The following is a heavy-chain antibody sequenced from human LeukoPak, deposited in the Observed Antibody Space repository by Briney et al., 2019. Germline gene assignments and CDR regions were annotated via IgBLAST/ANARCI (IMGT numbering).Heavy chain of an antibody. D-gene: IGHD6-19*01. J-gene: IGHJ4*02. CDR3: ARWYSSGWYSDY. CDR1: GFSFSTYS. CDR2: VSGTSEYI. V-gene: IGHV3-21*06. Sequence: GGSLRLSCAASGFSFSTYSMIWVRQAPGKGLEWVSSVSGTSEYIYYADSVRGRFTISRDNAKNTVYLQMNSLRAEDTAVYYCARWYSSGWYSDYWGQGTLATVSS.